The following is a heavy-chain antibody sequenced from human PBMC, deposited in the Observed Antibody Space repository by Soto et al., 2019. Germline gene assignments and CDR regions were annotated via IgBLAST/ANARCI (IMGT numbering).Heavy chain of an antibody. D-gene: IGHD3-22*01. J-gene: IGHJ3*02. CDR2: IFHTGTT. CDR3: TTEAYDNSGSLAFDI. CDR1: GGSITNYY. Sequence: TLSLTCTVSGGSITNYYYSWIRQPPGKGLEWIGYIFHTGTTSYNPSLKSRVTLSVDTSQSQFSLKLNSVTAADTAVYYCTTEAYDNSGSLAFDIWGPGTLVTVSS. V-gene: IGHV4-59*08.